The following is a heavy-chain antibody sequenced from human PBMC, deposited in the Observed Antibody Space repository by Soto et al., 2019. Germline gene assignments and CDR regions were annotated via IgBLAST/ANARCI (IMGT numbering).Heavy chain of an antibody. V-gene: IGHV3-23*01. Sequence: LRLSCAASGFTFNNYAMSWVRQAPGKGLEWVSAISSSGYSTYYADSVKGRFTISRDNSKNTVYLQMNNLRAEDTAVYYCAKGSVVVAAKFDSWGQGALVTVSS. CDR3: AKGSVVVAAKFDS. J-gene: IGHJ4*02. D-gene: IGHD2-21*02. CDR1: GFTFNNYA. CDR2: ISSSGYST.